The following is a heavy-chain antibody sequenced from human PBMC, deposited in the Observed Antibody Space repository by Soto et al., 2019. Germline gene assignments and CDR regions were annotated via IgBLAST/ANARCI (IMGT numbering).Heavy chain of an antibody. J-gene: IGHJ4*02. V-gene: IGHV1-69*13. CDR3: ARDLSVFGDDYALFDY. CDR2: IIPIFGTA. CDR1: GGTFSSYA. Sequence: ASVKVSCKASGGTFSSYAISWVRQAPGQGLEWMGGIIPIFGTANYAQKFQGRVTITADESTSTAYMELSSLRSEDTAVYYCARDLSVFGDDYALFDYWGQGTLVTVYS. D-gene: IGHD4-17*01.